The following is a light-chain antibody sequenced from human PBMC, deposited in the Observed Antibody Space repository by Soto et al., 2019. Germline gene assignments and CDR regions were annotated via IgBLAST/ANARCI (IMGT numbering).Light chain of an antibody. V-gene: IGKV3-20*01. Sequence: EIVLTQSPGTLSLSPGEGATLSCRASQSVSTNFFAWYQQKPGQAPRLLIYGASTRATGIPDRFSGSGSGTDFTLTISRLEPEDFAVYYCQQYGRTSWTFGQGNKVEIK. CDR1: QSVSTNF. J-gene: IGKJ1*01. CDR2: GAS. CDR3: QQYGRTSWT.